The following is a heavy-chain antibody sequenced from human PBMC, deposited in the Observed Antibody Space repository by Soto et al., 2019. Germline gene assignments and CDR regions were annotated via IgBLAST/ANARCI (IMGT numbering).Heavy chain of an antibody. CDR2: IYYSGST. CDR1: CGSISSYY. D-gene: IGHD4-17*01. CDR3: ASRYGGTLHY. J-gene: IGHJ4*02. Sequence: SETLSLTCTVACGSISSYYWSWIRQPPGKGLEWIGYIYYSGSTNYNPSLKSRVTISVDTSKNQFSLKLSSVTAADTAVYYCASRYGGTLHYWGQGTLVTVSS. V-gene: IGHV4-59*08.